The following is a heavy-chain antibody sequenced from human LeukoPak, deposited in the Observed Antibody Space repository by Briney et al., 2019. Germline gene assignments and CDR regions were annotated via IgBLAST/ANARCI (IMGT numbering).Heavy chain of an antibody. CDR2: IYPGDSDT. J-gene: IGHJ4*02. V-gene: IGHV5-51*01. D-gene: IGHD2-2*01. CDR3: ARRFCSSTSCYLTPFDY. CDR1: GYSFTSYW. Sequence: GESLKISCKGSGYSFTSYWIGGVRQMPGKGLEWMGIIYPGDSDTRYSPSCQGQVTISADKSISTAYLQWSSLKASDTAMYYCARRFCSSTSCYLTPFDYWGQGTLVTVSS.